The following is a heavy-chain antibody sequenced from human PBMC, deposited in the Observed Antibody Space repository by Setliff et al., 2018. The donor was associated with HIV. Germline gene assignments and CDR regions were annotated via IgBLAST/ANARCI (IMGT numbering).Heavy chain of an antibody. Sequence: SETLSLTCTVSGASMRDYYWTWIRQSPGKGLEWIGHIFHTGSATYNPSLRSRLTMSIDTSSGQFSLRLTSVTAADAAVYYCARQVSIPGVAVTPLDYWGEGSLVTVSS. V-gene: IGHV4-59*08. D-gene: IGHD3-3*01. CDR3: ARQVSIPGVAVTPLDY. CDR1: GASMRDYY. CDR2: IFHTGSA. J-gene: IGHJ4*02.